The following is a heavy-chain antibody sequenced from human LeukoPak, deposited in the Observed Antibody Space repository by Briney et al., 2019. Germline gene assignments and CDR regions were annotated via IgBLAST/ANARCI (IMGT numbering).Heavy chain of an antibody. CDR3: ARDHYYDSSGYYVGLGFDY. V-gene: IGHV4-61*02. CDR2: IYTSGST. J-gene: IGHJ4*02. D-gene: IGHD3-22*01. Sequence: PSQTLSLTCTVSGGSISSGDYYWSWIRQPAGKGLEWIGRIYTSGSTNYNPSLKSRVTISVDTSKNQFSLKLSSVTAADTAVYYCARDHYYDSSGYYVGLGFDYWGQGTLVTVSS. CDR1: GGSISSGDYY.